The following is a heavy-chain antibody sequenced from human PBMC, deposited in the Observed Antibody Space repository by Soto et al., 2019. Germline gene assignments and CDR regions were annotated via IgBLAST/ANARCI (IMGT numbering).Heavy chain of an antibody. CDR3: ASVLPRGYSYGYFDD. V-gene: IGHV1-18*01. CDR1: GYTFTSYG. Sequence: ASVKVSCKASGYTFTSYGISWVRPAPGQGLEWMGWISAYNGNTNYAQKLQGRVTMTTDTSTSTAYMELRSLRSDDTAVYYCASVLPRGYSYGYFDDWGQGTLVTVAS. J-gene: IGHJ4*02. CDR2: ISAYNGNT. D-gene: IGHD5-18*01.